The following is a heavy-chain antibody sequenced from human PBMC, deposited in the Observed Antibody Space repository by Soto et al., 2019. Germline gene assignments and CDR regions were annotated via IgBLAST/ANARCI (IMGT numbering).Heavy chain of an antibody. D-gene: IGHD2-2*01. V-gene: IGHV3-48*01. CDR3: ARDLDCSITSCTHYYMDV. J-gene: IGHJ6*03. Sequence: EVQLVESGGGLVQPGGSLRLSCAASGFTFSSYSMNWVRQAPGKGLEWGSYISSSSSTIYYADSVKGRFTISRDNAKKSLYLQMKSMRAKETAVYYCARDLDCSITSCTHYYMDVWGKGTTVTVSS. CDR1: GFTFSSYS. CDR2: ISSSSSTI.